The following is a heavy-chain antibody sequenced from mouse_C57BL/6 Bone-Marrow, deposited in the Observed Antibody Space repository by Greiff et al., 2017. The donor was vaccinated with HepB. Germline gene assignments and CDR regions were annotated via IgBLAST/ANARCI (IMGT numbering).Heavy chain of an antibody. V-gene: IGHV2-2*01. Sequence: QVQLKQSGPGLVQPSQSLSITCTVSGFSLTSYGVHWVRQSPGKGLEWLGVLWSGGSTDYNAAFISRLSISKDNSKSQVFFKMNSLQADDTAIYYCAAIYDGYYGRAWFAYWGQGTLVTVSA. D-gene: IGHD2-3*01. J-gene: IGHJ3*01. CDR2: LWSGGST. CDR1: GFSLTSYG. CDR3: AAIYDGYYGRAWFAY.